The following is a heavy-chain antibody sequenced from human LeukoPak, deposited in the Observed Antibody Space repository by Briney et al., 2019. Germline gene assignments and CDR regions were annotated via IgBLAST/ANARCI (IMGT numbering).Heavy chain of an antibody. V-gene: IGHV1-69*04. CDR2: IIPILGIA. D-gene: IGHD7-27*01. CDR3: ARRGTGDFDY. CDR1: GGTFSSYA. J-gene: IGHJ4*02. Sequence: SVKVSFKASGGTFSSYAISWVRQAPGQGLEWMGRIIPILGIANYAQKFQGRVTITADKSTSTAYMELSSLRSEDTAVYYCARRGTGDFDYWGQGTLVTVSS.